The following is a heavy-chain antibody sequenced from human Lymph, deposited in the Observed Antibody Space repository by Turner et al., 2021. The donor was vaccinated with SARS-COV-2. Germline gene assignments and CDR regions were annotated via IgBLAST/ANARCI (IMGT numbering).Heavy chain of an antibody. Sequence: EVQLLESGGGLVQPGGSLRPSCSATGFTFSSYAMSWVRQAPGKGLEWVSSISGSGGSTYYADSVKGRLTISRDNSKNTLYLQMNSLRAEDTAVYYCAKDRWTISEGYFDYWGQGTLVTVSS. CDR2: ISGSGGST. J-gene: IGHJ4*02. V-gene: IGHV3-23*01. CDR3: AKDRWTISEGYFDY. CDR1: GFTFSSYA. D-gene: IGHD2-21*01.